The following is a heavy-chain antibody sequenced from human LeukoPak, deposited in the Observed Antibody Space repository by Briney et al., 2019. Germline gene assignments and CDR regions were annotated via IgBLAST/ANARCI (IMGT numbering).Heavy chain of an antibody. CDR2: ISSGSSYI. D-gene: IGHD3-22*01. J-gene: IGHJ4*02. CDR3: ARDSYYDRVFDY. CDR1: GFTFSSYS. V-gene: IGHV3-21*01. Sequence: PGGSLRLSCAASGFTFSSYSMNWVRQAPGKGLEWVSSISSGSSYIYYADSVKGRFTISRDNAKNSLYLQMNSLRAEDTAVYYCARDSYYDRVFDYWGQGTLVTVSS.